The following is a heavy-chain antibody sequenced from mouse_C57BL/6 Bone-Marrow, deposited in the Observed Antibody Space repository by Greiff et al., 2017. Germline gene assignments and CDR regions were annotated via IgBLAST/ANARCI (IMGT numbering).Heavy chain of an antibody. V-gene: IGHV14-4*01. CDR3: TTGGYAFAY. CDR2: IDPENGDT. J-gene: IGHJ3*01. Sequence: VHVKQSGAELVRPGASVKLSCTASGFNIKDDYMHWVKQRPEQGLEWIGWIDPENGDTEYASKFQGKATITADTSSNTAYLQLSSLTSEDTAVYYCTTGGYAFAYWGQGTLVTVSA. D-gene: IGHD2-2*01. CDR1: GFNIKDDY.